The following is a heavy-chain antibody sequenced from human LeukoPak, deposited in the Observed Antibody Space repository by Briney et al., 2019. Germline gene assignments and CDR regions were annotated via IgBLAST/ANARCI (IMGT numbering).Heavy chain of an antibody. CDR1: GFTFSSYA. CDR3: AKSVVVTAYFDY. V-gene: IGHV3-23*01. J-gene: IGHJ4*02. D-gene: IGHD2-21*02. CDR2: ISGSGGST. Sequence: GGSLRLSCAASGFTFSSYAMSWVRQAPGKGLEWVSTISGSGGSTYCADSGKGRFTISRDISKNTLYLQMNGLRAEDTAVYYCAKSVVVTAYFDYWGQGTLVTVSS.